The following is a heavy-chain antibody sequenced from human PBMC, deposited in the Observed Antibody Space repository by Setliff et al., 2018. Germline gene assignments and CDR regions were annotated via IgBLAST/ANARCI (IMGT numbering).Heavy chain of an antibody. J-gene: IGHJ6*03. Sequence: ASVKVSCKASGYTFTGYYMHWVRQAPGQGLEWMGRINPNSGGTNYAQKFQGRVTMTRDTSISTAYLDLSTLRSDDTAVYYCVSKFNPAFSSETVIGYFYNSMDVWGKGTTVTVSS. CDR1: GYTFTGYY. V-gene: IGHV1-2*06. CDR3: VSKFNPAFSSETVIGYFYNSMDV. D-gene: IGHD3-3*01. CDR2: INPNSGGT.